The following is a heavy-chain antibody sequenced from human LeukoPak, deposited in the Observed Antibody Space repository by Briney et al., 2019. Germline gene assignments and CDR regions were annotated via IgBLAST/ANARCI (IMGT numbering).Heavy chain of an antibody. CDR3: ARDTYCSSTSCYNYDY. D-gene: IGHD2-2*02. CDR2: INPNSGGT. Sequence: ASAKVSCKASGYTFTGYYMHWVRQAPGQGLEWMGWINPNSGGTNYAQKFQGRVTMTRDTSISTAYMELSRLRSDDTAVYYCARDTYCSSTSCYNYDYWGQGTLVTVSS. J-gene: IGHJ4*02. CDR1: GYTFTGYY. V-gene: IGHV1-2*02.